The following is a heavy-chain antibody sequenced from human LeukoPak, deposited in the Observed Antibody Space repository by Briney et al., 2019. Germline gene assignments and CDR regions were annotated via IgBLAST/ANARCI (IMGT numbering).Heavy chain of an antibody. V-gene: IGHV1-46*01. CDR3: AIESLNPPGIVVMVGAGPAR. CDR1: RYTFTRYY. J-gene: IGHJ4*02. Sequence: ASVNVSYKASRYTFTRYYMHWVRQAPGQGLEWMGIINPSGGSTSYAQKFQGRVTMTRDTSTSTVYMELSSLRSEDTAVYYCAIESLNPPGIVVMVGAGPARWGQGTLVTVSS. CDR2: INPSGGST. D-gene: IGHD2-15*01.